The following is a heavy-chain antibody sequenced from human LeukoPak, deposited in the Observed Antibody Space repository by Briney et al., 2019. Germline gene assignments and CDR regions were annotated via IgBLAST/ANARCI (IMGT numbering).Heavy chain of an antibody. Sequence: GASVKVSCKASGGTFSNYAISWVRQAPGQGLEWMGGIIPIFGTANYAQKFQGRVTITADESTSTAYMELSSLRSEDTAVYYCARARSFALGGYYYGMDVWGKGTTVTVSS. CDR2: IIPIFGTA. J-gene: IGHJ6*04. V-gene: IGHV1-69*13. CDR3: ARARSFALGGYYYGMDV. D-gene: IGHD3-16*01. CDR1: GGTFSNYA.